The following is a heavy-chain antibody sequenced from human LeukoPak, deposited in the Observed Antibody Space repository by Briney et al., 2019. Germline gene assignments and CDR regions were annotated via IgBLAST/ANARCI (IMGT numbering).Heavy chain of an antibody. Sequence: GGSLRLSCAASGFTFSSYGMHWVRQAPGKGLEWVAFIRYDGSNKYYADSVKGRFTISRDNSKSTLYLQMNSLRAEDTAVYYCAKIIAAAGYYYYYYMDVWGKGTTVTVSS. CDR3: AKIIAAAGYYYYYYMDV. CDR2: IRYDGSNK. J-gene: IGHJ6*03. V-gene: IGHV3-30*02. D-gene: IGHD6-13*01. CDR1: GFTFSSYG.